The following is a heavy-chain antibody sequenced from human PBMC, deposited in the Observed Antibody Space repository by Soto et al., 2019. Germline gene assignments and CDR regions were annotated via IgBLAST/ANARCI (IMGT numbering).Heavy chain of an antibody. Sequence: SETLSLTCTVSGGSISSGGYYWSWIRQHPGKGLEWIGYIYYSGSTYYNPSLKSRVTISVDTSKNQFSLKLSSVTAADTAVYYCARVSPPLGTSVDYWGQGTLVTVSS. CDR3: ARVSPPLGTSVDY. V-gene: IGHV4-31*03. CDR2: IYYSGST. CDR1: GGSISSGGYY. J-gene: IGHJ4*02.